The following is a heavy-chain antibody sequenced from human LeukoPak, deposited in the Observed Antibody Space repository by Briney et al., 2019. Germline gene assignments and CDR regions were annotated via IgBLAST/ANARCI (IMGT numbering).Heavy chain of an antibody. J-gene: IGHJ3*02. CDR2: ISGTSNYI. V-gene: IGHV3-21*01. D-gene: IGHD5-18*01. CDR3: ASGLQLWYPGDAFDI. Sequence: GGSLRLSCAASGFTFNIYSMNWVRQAPGKGLEWVSSISGTSNYIYYADSVKGRFTISRDNAKNSLYLHMNSLRAEDTAVYYCASGLQLWYPGDAFDIWGQGTMVTVSS. CDR1: GFTFNIYS.